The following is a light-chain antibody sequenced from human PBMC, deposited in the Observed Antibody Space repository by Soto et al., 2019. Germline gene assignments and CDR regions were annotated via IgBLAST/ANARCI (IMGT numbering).Light chain of an antibody. CDR1: PSVPNY. Sequence: EIALTQSPATLSLSPGERATLSCRASPSVPNYVAWYQQEPGQAPRLLIYGAFNRATGIPARFSGSGSGADFTLTISSLEPEDFAIYYCQQRNTWPPVTFGQGTRLEIK. CDR2: GAF. CDR3: QQRNTWPPVT. J-gene: IGKJ5*01. V-gene: IGKV3-11*01.